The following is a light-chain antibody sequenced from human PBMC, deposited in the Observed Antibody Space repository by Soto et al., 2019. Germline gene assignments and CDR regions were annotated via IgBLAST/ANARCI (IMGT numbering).Light chain of an antibody. CDR2: DAS. CDR1: QSISSW. V-gene: IGKV1-5*01. CDR3: QQYYTWRSIT. Sequence: DIQMTQSPSTLSASVGDRVTIGVLASQSISSWLAWYQQKPGKAPKLLIYDASSLESGVPSRFSGSGSGTEFTLTISSLQSDDSAVYYCQQYYTWRSITFGQGTRLEIK. J-gene: IGKJ5*01.